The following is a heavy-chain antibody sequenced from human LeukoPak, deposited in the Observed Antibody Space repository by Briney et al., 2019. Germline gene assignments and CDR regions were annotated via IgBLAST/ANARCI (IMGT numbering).Heavy chain of an antibody. CDR2: ISYDGSNK. Sequence: QPGRSLRLSCAASGFTFSSYAMHWVRQAPGKGLEWVAVISYDGSNKYYADSVKGRFTISRDNAKNSLYLQMNSLRAEDTAVYYCARVGGLVRRWSLDYWGQGTLVTVSS. V-gene: IGHV3-30-3*01. D-gene: IGHD6-6*01. CDR3: ARVGGLVRRWSLDY. J-gene: IGHJ4*02. CDR1: GFTFSSYA.